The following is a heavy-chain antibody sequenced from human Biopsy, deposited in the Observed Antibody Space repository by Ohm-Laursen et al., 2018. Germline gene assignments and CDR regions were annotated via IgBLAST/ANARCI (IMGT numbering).Heavy chain of an antibody. CDR3: VAYPSSGFFENNDDCAMDV. J-gene: IGHJ6*02. CDR2: IITVSETA. V-gene: IGHV1-69*13. Sequence: SVKVSCKASGGAFTNYAINWVRQAPGHGLEWMGGIITVSETAGYAERFQGRVTITADVTTTTAYMDLSGLRSEDTAVYYCVAYPSSGFFENNDDCAMDVWGQGTTVIVSS. D-gene: IGHD6-19*01. CDR1: GGAFTNYA.